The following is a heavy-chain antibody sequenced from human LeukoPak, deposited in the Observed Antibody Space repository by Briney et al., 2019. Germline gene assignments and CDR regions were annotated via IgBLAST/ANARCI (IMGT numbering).Heavy chain of an antibody. J-gene: IGHJ4*02. CDR1: GFTFSDYY. CDR2: ISGSGGST. V-gene: IGHV3-23*01. D-gene: IGHD1-1*01. CDR3: AKELITTLNLEPNYFDY. Sequence: GGPLRLSCAASGFTFSDYYMSWVRQAPGKGLEWVSAISGSGGSTYYADSVKGRFTISRDNSKNTLYLQMNSLRAEDTAVYYCAKELITTLNLEPNYFDYWGQGTLVTVSS.